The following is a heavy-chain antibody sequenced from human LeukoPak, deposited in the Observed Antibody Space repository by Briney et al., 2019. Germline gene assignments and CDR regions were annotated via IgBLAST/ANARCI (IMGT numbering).Heavy chain of an antibody. CDR2: IRTKPNSYAT. J-gene: IGHJ4*02. CDR1: GFTFGGSA. V-gene: IGHV3-73*01. Sequence: GGSLRLSCAASGFTFGGSAVDWVRQASGKGLEWVGRIRTKPNSYATAYAASVNGRFTISRDDSKNTAYLQMNSLKTEDTAVYYCTINYDYGLFDYWGQGTLVTVSS. CDR3: TINYDYGLFDY. D-gene: IGHD4-17*01.